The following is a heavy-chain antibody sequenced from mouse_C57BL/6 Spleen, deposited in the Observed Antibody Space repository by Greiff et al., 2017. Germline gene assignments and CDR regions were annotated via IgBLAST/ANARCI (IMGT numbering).Heavy chain of an antibody. CDR2: ISSGGSYT. Sequence: EVQVVESGGDLVKPGGSLKLSCAASGFTFRSYGMSWVRQTPDKRLGWVATISSGGSYTYYPDSVKGRFTISRDNAKNTLYLQMRSLKSEDTAMYYCARQKDYYGSSYTFDYWGQGTTLTVSS. CDR3: ARQKDYYGSSYTFDY. J-gene: IGHJ2*01. CDR1: GFTFRSYG. V-gene: IGHV5-6*01. D-gene: IGHD1-1*01.